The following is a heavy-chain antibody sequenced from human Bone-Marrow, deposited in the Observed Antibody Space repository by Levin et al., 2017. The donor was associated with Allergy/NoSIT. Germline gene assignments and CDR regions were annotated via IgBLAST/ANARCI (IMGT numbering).Heavy chain of an antibody. CDR2: IYYSGST. CDR1: GGSISSYY. D-gene: IGHD6-13*01. CDR3: ARGHGAAAGTTVWFDP. Sequence: SQTLSLTCTVSGGSISSYYWSWIRQPPGKGLEWIGYIYYSGSTNYNPSLKSRVTISVDTSKNQFSLKLSSVTAADTAVYYCARGHGAAAGTTVWFDPWGQGTLVTVSS. J-gene: IGHJ5*02. V-gene: IGHV4-59*01.